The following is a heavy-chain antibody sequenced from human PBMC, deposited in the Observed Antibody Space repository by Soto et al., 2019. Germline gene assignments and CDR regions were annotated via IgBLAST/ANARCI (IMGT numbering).Heavy chain of an antibody. Sequence: GSLRLSCAASGFTFSNYNMNWVRQAPGKGLEWVSSISSSSSYIYYADSVKGRFTISRDNAKNSLYLQMNSLRAEDTAVYYCARGFRWEQYYFDYWGQGTLVTVSS. CDR1: GFTFSNYN. CDR3: ARGFRWEQYYFDY. CDR2: ISSSSSYI. V-gene: IGHV3-21*01. D-gene: IGHD1-26*01. J-gene: IGHJ4*02.